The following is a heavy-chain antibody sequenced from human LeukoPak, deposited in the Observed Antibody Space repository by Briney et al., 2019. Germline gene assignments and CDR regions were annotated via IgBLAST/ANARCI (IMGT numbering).Heavy chain of an antibody. D-gene: IGHD2-15*01. J-gene: IGHJ4*02. CDR3: ARGRVLRYCSGGSCYPIDY. Sequence: SETLSLTCEVSGYSISSGFYWGWIRQPPGKGLEWIGSVFHSGSTYYNPSLKGRVTISVDTSNNQFSLKLSSVTATDTAVYYCARGRVLRYCSGGSCYPIDYWGQGTLVTVSS. CDR1: GYSISSGFY. V-gene: IGHV4-38-2*01. CDR2: VFHSGST.